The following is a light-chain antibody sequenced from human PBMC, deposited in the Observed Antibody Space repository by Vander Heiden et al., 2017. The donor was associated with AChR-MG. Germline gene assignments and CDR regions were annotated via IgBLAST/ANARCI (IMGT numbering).Light chain of an antibody. V-gene: IGKV3-20*01. CDR1: QSVSSSY. CDR2: GAS. Sequence: EIVLTQSPGTLSLSPGERATLSCRASQSVSSSYLAWYQQKPGQAPRLLIYGASSRATGSPDRFSGSGSGTDFTRTISRLGPEDFAVYYCQQYGSSRVTFGQGTRLEIK. CDR3: QQYGSSRVT. J-gene: IGKJ5*01.